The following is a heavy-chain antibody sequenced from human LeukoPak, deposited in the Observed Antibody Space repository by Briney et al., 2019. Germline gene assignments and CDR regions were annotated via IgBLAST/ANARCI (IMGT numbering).Heavy chain of an antibody. Sequence: PSETLSLTCTVSGGSISSGSYYWRWLRQPAGKGLEWIGRIYTSGSTNYNPSLKSRVTISVEMSKNQFSLKLSSVTAADTAVYYCAREVSSSTSCYTGSGSAYWGQGTLVTVSS. CDR1: GGSISSGSYY. CDR3: AREVSSSTSCYTGSGSAY. J-gene: IGHJ4*02. V-gene: IGHV4-61*02. CDR2: IYTSGST. D-gene: IGHD2-2*01.